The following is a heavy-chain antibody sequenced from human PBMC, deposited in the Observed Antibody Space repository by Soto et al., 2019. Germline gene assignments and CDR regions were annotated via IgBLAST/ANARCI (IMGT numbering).Heavy chain of an antibody. CDR2: ISWDGGST. J-gene: IGHJ4*02. CDR3: AKDCDSGGPFDY. V-gene: IGHV3-43*01. D-gene: IGHD6-25*01. CDR1: GFTFDDYT. Sequence: EVQLVESGGVVVQPGGSLRLSCAASGFTFDDYTMHWVRQAPGKGLEWVSLISWDGGSTYYADSVKGRFTISRDNSKNSLYLQMNSLRTEDTALYYCAKDCDSGGPFDYWGQGTLVTVSS.